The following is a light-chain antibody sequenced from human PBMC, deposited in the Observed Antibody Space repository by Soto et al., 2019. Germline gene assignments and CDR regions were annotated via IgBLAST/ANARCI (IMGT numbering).Light chain of an antibody. CDR2: GAS. V-gene: IGKV3-20*01. Sequence: TQAPDTLSLSPLKRATLSFRSSQSISSSYLAWYQQRPGQAPRLLIYGASSRATGIPDRFSGSGSGTEFTLTISRLEPEDFAVYYCQQYGSSSWTFGQGTKVDIK. J-gene: IGKJ1*01. CDR1: QSISSSY. CDR3: QQYGSSSWT.